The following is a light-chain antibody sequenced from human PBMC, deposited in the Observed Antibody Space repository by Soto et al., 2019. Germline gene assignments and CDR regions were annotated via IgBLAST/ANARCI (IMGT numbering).Light chain of an antibody. CDR2: GAS. J-gene: IGKJ1*01. CDR1: QSVSTN. CDR3: QQYDNWPS. V-gene: IGKV3-15*01. Sequence: IVMTQAPATLSVSPGERATLSCRASQSVSTNLAWYQQKPGQAPRLLIFGASTRATGIPARFSGSGSGTEFTLTISSLQSDDFAFYYCQQYDNWPSFGQGTKVEIK.